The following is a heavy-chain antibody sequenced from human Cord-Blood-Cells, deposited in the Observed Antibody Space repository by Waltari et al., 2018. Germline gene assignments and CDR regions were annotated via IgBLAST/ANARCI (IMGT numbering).Heavy chain of an antibody. V-gene: IGHV4-59*01. CDR1: GGSISSYS. Sequence: QVQLQESGPGLVKPSETLSLTCTPSGGSISSYSWSWIRQPPGTGLEWIGYIYYSGSTNYNPSLKSRVTISVDTSKNQCSLKLSSVTAADTAVYDCARDDGEYCSGGSCYSACDSWGQGTMVTVSS. CDR3: ARDDGEYCSGGSCYSACDS. D-gene: IGHD2-15*01. J-gene: IGHJ3*02. CDR2: IYYSGST.